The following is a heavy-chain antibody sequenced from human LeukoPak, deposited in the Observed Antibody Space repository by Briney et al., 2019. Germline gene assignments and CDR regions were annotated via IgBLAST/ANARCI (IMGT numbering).Heavy chain of an antibody. J-gene: IGHJ5*02. D-gene: IGHD2-2*01. CDR3: AKRGGYCSSTSCYFNWFDP. V-gene: IGHV3-30*02. Sequence: PGGSLRLSCAASGFTFSSYGMHWVRQAPGKGLEWVAFIRYDGSNKYYADSVKGRFTISRDNSKNTLYLQMNSLRAEDTAVYYCAKRGGYCSSTSCYFNWFDPWGQGTLVTVSS. CDR1: GFTFSSYG. CDR2: IRYDGSNK.